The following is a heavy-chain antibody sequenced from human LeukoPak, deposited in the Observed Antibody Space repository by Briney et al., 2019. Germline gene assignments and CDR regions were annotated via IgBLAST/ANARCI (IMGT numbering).Heavy chain of an antibody. CDR3: ARAGYCSGGSCYYYYGMDV. J-gene: IGHJ6*04. V-gene: IGHV3-11*06. CDR2: ISSSSSYT. CDR1: GFTFSDYY. D-gene: IGHD2-15*01. Sequence: PGGSLRLSCAASGFTFSDYYMSWIRQAPGKGLEWVSYISSSSSYTNYADSVKGRFTISRDNAKNSLYLQMNSLRAEDTAVCYCARAGYCSGGSCYYYYGMDVWGKGTTVTVSS.